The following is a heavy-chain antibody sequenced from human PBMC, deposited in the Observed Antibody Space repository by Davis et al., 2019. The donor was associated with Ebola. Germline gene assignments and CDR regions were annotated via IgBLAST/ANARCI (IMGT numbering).Heavy chain of an antibody. J-gene: IGHJ5*02. Sequence: ASVKVSCKASAYMFSAYYIHWVRQAPGQGLEWMGWINPNSGATKYAQKFQGRVTITADESTKTVYMELASLTAEDTAVYYCARVQTGYYYDSSDSPSWFDPWGQGTLVIVSS. V-gene: IGHV1-2*02. D-gene: IGHD3-22*01. CDR1: AYMFSAYY. CDR2: INPNSGAT. CDR3: ARVQTGYYYDSSDSPSWFDP.